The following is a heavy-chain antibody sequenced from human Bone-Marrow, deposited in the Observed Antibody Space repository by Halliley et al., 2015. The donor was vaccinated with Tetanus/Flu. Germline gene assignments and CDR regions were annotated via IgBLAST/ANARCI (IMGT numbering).Heavy chain of an antibody. CDR2: IHYTGST. J-gene: IGHJ3*02. D-gene: IGHD3-22*01. Sequence: TLSLTCTVSGASISSSYWSWIRQPPGKGLDWIGYIHYTGSTNYNPSLKSRVTISVDTSKNQFSLKLSSVTAADTAVYYCVRGYFDSSGYSNAFDIWGQGTMVTVS. CDR1: GASISSSY. CDR3: VRGYFDSSGYSNAFDI. V-gene: IGHV4-59*01.